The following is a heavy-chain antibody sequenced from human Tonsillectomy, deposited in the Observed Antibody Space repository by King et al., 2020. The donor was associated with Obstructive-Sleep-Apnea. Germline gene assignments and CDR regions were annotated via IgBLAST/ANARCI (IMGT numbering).Heavy chain of an antibody. CDR1: GYTFTNYA. CDR2: VNTNTGNP. CDR3: ATGRAWRYQLQGGGSGAFDI. D-gene: IGHD2-2*01. J-gene: IGHJ3*02. Sequence: EQLVQSGSELKKPGASVKVSCKASGYTFTNYAMNWVRQAPGQGLEWMGWVNTNTGNPTYAQGFTGRFVFSLDTSVSTAYLQISSLKAEDTAVYHCATGRAWRYQLQGGGSGAFDIWGQGTMVTVSS. V-gene: IGHV7-4-1*02.